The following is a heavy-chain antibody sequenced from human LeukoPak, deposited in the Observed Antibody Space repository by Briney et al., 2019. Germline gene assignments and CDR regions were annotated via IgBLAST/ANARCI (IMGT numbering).Heavy chain of an antibody. CDR2: IKQDGSEK. Sequence: GGSLRLSCAASGSTFSSYWMSWVRQAPGKGLEWVANIKQDGSEKYYVDSVKGRFTISRDNAKNSLYLQMNSLRAEDTAVYYCARDDVSGYKFYYYYYGMDVWGQGTTVTVSS. D-gene: IGHD3-3*01. CDR1: GSTFSSYW. CDR3: ARDDVSGYKFYYYYYGMDV. V-gene: IGHV3-7*05. J-gene: IGHJ6*02.